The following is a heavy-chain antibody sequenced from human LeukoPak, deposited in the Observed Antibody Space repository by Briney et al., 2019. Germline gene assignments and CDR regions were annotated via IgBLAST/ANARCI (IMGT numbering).Heavy chain of an antibody. Sequence: SGTLPLTCTVSSCSINSYYWSWVRQPAGRGLEWIGRIYTTGRTDYNPSLKSRLTMSVDTSKRQFSLNLRTVTPADTAIDYCSRHGYSATHDTIDFWGQGTLVTVSS. CDR3: SRHGYSATHDTIDF. V-gene: IGHV4-4*07. J-gene: IGHJ4*02. CDR2: IYTTGRT. CDR1: SCSINSYY. D-gene: IGHD5-12*01.